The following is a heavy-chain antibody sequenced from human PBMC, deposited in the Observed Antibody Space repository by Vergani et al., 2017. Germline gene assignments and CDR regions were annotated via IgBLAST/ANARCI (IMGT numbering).Heavy chain of an antibody. CDR2: IYYSGST. J-gene: IGHJ2*01. CDR3: ARAVAYYYDSRGYYPTDGYFDL. CDR1: GGSISNYY. V-gene: IGHV4-59*01. Sequence: QVQLQESGPGLVKPSETLSLTCTVSGGSISNYYWSWIRQPPGKGLEWIGYIYYSGSTNYNPSLKSRVTISVDTSKNQFSLKLSAVTAADTAVYYCARAVAYYYDSRGYYPTDGYFDLWGRGTLVTVSS. D-gene: IGHD3-22*01.